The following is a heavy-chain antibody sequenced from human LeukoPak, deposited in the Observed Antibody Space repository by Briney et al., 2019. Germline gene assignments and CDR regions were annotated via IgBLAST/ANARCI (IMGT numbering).Heavy chain of an antibody. CDR3: AKTNGYYSD. CDR1: GFTFSSYG. CDR2: ISGSGGTT. D-gene: IGHD3-22*01. Sequence: GGSLRLSCAASGFTFSSYGMTWVRQAPGKGLEWVSGISGSGGTTYYADSVEGRFTISRDNSKNSLSLQVSSLRAEDTAVYYCAKTNGYYSDWGQGTLVTVSS. J-gene: IGHJ4*02. V-gene: IGHV3-23*01.